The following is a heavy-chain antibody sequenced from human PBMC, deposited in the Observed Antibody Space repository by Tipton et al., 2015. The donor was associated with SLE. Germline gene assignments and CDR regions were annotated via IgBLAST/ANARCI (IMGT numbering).Heavy chain of an antibody. D-gene: IGHD2-2*03. CDR3: AKSSPRNGWYYFDS. CDR1: GFTFEDFA. J-gene: IGHJ4*02. CDR2: ISWNSGTK. V-gene: IGHV3-9*01. Sequence: SLRLSCAASGFTFEDFAMHWVRQAPGKGLEWVSGISWNSGTKGYADSVTGRSTISRDNAKNSLYLQMNSLRAEDTALYYCAKSSPRNGWYYFDSWGQGVLVTVSS.